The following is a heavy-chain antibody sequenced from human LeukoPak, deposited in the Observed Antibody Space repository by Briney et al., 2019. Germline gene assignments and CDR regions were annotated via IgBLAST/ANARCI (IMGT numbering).Heavy chain of an antibody. Sequence: GASVKVSCKASGYTFTGYYMHWVRQAPGQGLEWMGWINPNSGGTNYAQKFQGRVTMTRDTSISTAYMELSRLRSDDTAVYYCARSDDFWSGYQGYWFDPWGQGTLVTDSS. CDR2: INPNSGGT. CDR3: ARSDDFWSGYQGYWFDP. D-gene: IGHD3-3*01. CDR1: GYTFTGYY. J-gene: IGHJ5*02. V-gene: IGHV1-2*02.